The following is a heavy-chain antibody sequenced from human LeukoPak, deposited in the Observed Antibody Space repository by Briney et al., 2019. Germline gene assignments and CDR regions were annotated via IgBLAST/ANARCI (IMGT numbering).Heavy chain of an antibody. J-gene: IGHJ6*03. CDR3: ARVDCTNGECYSRYYYMDV. CDR2: IKQDGSEK. Sequence: GGSLRLSCAASGFTFSSYWMSWVRQAPGKGLEWVANIKQDGSEKYYVDSVKGRFTISRDNAKNSLYLQMNSLRAEDTAVYYCARVDCTNGECYSRYYYMDVWGKGTTVTVSS. CDR1: GFTFSSYW. V-gene: IGHV3-7*01. D-gene: IGHD2-8*01.